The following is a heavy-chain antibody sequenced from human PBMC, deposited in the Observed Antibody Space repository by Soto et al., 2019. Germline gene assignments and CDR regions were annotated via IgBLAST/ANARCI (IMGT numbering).Heavy chain of an antibody. J-gene: IGHJ4*02. D-gene: IGHD3-22*01. CDR2: INHSGST. V-gene: IGHV4-34*01. CDR1: CGSFSSYY. CDR3: ARTSRLDC. Sequence: QVQLQQWGAGLLKPSETLSLTCAVYCGSFSSYYWSWIRQPPGQGLEWIGEINHSGSTNYNPSLRSRVTMSVDKSKNKFSQKLSSVTAADTAVYYCARTSRLDCLGQGTLVTVSS.